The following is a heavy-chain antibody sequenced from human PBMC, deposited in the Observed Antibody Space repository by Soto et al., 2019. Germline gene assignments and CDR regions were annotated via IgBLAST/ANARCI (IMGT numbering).Heavy chain of an antibody. CDR3: ARPAMVRGGAFDI. CDR1: GFTFSSYW. V-gene: IGHV3-74*01. J-gene: IGHJ3*02. D-gene: IGHD5-18*01. Sequence: EVQLVESGGGLVQPGGSLRLSCAASGFTFSSYWMHWVRQAPGKGLVWVSRINSDGSGTSYADSVKGRFTISRDNAKNTLYLQMNSLRAEDTAVYYGARPAMVRGGAFDIWGHGTLCTGSS. CDR2: INSDGSGT.